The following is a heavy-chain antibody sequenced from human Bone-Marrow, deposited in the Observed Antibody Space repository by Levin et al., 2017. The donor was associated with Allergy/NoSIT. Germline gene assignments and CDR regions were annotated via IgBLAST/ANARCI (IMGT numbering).Heavy chain of an antibody. CDR3: ARGPAQFDF. J-gene: IGHJ4*02. V-gene: IGHV3-30*04. CDR2: ISYDGIDK. CDR1: GFNFHTSA. Sequence: LSLTCAASGFNFHTSAMHWVRQAPGKGLEWVAVISYDGIDKYYGDFVKGRFTVSRDNYQNTLYLHMNSLTPEDTAIYYCARGPAQFDFWGQGTLLTVSS.